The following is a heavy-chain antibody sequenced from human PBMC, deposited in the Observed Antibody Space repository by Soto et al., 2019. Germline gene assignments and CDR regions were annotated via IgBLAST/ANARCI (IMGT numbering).Heavy chain of an antibody. CDR3: ARDWYYFDSSGYSVY. J-gene: IGHJ4*02. Sequence: VASVKVSCKASGYAFTDYYMHWVRQAPGQGLEWMGWINPNSGGTNFAQKFQGRVTMTRDTSISTAYMELSRLRSDDTAVYYCARDWYYFDSSGYSVYWGQGTLVTVSS. CDR2: INPNSGGT. V-gene: IGHV1-2*02. D-gene: IGHD3-22*01. CDR1: GYAFTDYY.